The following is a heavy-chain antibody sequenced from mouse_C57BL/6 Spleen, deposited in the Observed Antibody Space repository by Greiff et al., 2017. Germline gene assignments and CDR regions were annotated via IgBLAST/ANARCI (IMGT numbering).Heavy chain of an antibody. V-gene: IGHV5-9-1*02. CDR2: ISSGGDYI. CDR1: GFTFSSYA. CDR3: TRDRGLRQGYYAMDY. Sequence: EVMLVESGEGLVKPGGSLKLSCAASGFTFSSYAMSWVRQTPEKRLVWVAYISSGGDYIYYADTVKGRFTISRDNARNTLYLQMSSLKSEDTAMYYCTRDRGLRQGYYAMDYWGQGTSVTVSS. D-gene: IGHD2-4*01. J-gene: IGHJ4*01.